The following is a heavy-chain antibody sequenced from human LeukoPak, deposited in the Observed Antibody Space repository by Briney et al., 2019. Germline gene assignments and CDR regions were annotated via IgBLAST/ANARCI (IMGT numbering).Heavy chain of an antibody. CDR3: ARVLPMGFGVVIDHDAFDI. V-gene: IGHV4-30-4*08. D-gene: IGHD3-3*01. Sequence: ASETLSLTCTVSGGSISSGDYYWSWIRQPPGKGLEWIGYIYYSGSTYYNPSLKSRVTISVDTSKNQFSLKLSSVTAADTAVYYCARVLPMGFGVVIDHDAFDIWGQGTMVTVSS. CDR1: GGSISSGDYY. J-gene: IGHJ3*02. CDR2: IYYSGST.